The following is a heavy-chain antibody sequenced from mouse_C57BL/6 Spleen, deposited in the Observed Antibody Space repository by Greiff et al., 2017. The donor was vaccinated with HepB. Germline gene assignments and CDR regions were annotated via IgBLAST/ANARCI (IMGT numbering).Heavy chain of an antibody. V-gene: IGHV1-52*01. CDR2: IDPSDSET. J-gene: IGHJ3*01. CDR1: GYTFTSYW. D-gene: IGHD2-5*01. Sequence: QVQLQQPGAELVRPGSSVKLSCKASGYTFTSYWMHWVKQRPIQGLEWIGNIDPSDSETHYNQKFKDKATLTVDKSSSTAYMQLSSLTSEDSAVYYCARTDSNYGFAYWGQGTLVTVSA. CDR3: ARTDSNYGFAY.